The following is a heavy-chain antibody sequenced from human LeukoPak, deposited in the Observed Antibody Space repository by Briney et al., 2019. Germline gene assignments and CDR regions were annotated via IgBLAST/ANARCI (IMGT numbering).Heavy chain of an antibody. D-gene: IGHD3-9*01. CDR1: GYTFTSYY. V-gene: IGHV1-46*01. CDR2: INPSGGST. CDR3: ARGLHYNILTGGMDV. J-gene: IGHJ6*02. Sequence: EASVKVSCKASGYTFTSYYMHWVRQAPGQGLEWMGIINPSGGSTSYAQKFQGRVTMTRDTSTSTVYMELSSLRSEDTAVYCCARGLHYNILTGGMDVWGQGTTVIVSS.